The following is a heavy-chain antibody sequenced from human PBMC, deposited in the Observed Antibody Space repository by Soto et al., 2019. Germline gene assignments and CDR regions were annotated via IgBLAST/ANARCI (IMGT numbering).Heavy chain of an antibody. Sequence: QVQLVQSGAEVKKPGASVKVSCKASGITYSPYAIHWVRQVPGQRLEWMGWINAGNGNTRYSQKFQGRVTLPRDTTASTAYMDLGSLRSEATAIYYCARAISGYVTWGQGTLVTVSS. J-gene: IGHJ5*02. D-gene: IGHD3-22*01. V-gene: IGHV1-3*01. CDR3: ARAISGYVT. CDR1: GITYSPYA. CDR2: INAGNGNT.